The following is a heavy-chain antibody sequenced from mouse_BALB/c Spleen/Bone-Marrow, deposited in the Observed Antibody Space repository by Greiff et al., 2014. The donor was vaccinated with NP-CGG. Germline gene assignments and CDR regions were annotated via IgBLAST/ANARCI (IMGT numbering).Heavy chain of an antibody. Sequence: QVQLKESGAELVRPGTSVKISCKASGYAFTNYWLDWVKQSPGHGLEWIGDIYPGSGNTYFNEKFKGKATLTADKSSSTAYIQLSSLTSEYSAVYFCARPQFIAGRYYAMDYWGQGTSVTVSS. V-gene: IGHV1-63*01. J-gene: IGHJ4*01. CDR1: GYAFTNYW. CDR2: IYPGSGNT. CDR3: ARPQFIAGRYYAMDY. D-gene: IGHD1-2*01.